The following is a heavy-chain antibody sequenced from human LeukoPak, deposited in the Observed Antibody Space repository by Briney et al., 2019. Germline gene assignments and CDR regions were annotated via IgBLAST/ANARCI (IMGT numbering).Heavy chain of an antibody. Sequence: ASVKVSCKASGYTFTSYGISWVRQAPGQGLEWMGWISAYNGNTNYAQKFQGRVTMTRDTSISTAYVELSRLRSDDTAVYYCARVTIVVVPADVDAFDIWGQGTMVTVSS. CDR2: ISAYNGNT. V-gene: IGHV1-18*01. D-gene: IGHD2-2*01. CDR3: ARVTIVVVPADVDAFDI. J-gene: IGHJ3*02. CDR1: GYTFTSYG.